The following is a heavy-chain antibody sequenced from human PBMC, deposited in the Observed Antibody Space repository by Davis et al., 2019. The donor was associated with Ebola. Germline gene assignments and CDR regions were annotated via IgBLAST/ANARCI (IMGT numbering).Heavy chain of an antibody. Sequence: SGPTLVKPTQTLTLTCTVSGFSLSTARMGVSWIRQPPGKALEWLAHIFSNDEKSYSTSLKSRLTISKDTSKSHVVLTMTNMDPVDTATYYCARSTHCWYCSVAGTWFDYWGQGTLVTVSS. CDR1: GFSLSTARMG. J-gene: IGHJ4*02. CDR3: ARSTHCWYCSVAGTWFDY. D-gene: IGHD6-19*01. CDR2: IFSNDEK. V-gene: IGHV2-26*01.